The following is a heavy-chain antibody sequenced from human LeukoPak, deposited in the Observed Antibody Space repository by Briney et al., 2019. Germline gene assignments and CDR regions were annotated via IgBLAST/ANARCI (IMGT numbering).Heavy chain of an antibody. V-gene: IGHV4-30-2*01. D-gene: IGHD1-7*01. Sequence: PSETLSLTCTVSGGSISSGGYYWSWLRQPPGKGLEWIGYIYHSGSTYYNPSLKSRVTISVDRSKNQFSLKLSSVTAADTAVYYCARGEGLELLGYWGQGTLVTVSS. J-gene: IGHJ4*02. CDR3: ARGEGLELLGY. CDR2: IYHSGST. CDR1: GGSISSGGYY.